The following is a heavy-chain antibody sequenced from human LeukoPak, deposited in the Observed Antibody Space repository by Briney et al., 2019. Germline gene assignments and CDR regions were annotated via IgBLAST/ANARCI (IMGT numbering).Heavy chain of an antibody. D-gene: IGHD3-3*01. J-gene: IGHJ6*02. CDR1: GFTFSSYG. Sequence: GRSLRLSCAASGFTFSSYGMHWVRQAPGKGLEWVAVIWYDGSNKYYADSVKGRFTISRDNSKNTLYLQMNSLRAEDTAVYYCARDLTIFGVVTPLGMDVWGQGTTVTVSS. CDR3: ARDLTIFGVVTPLGMDV. V-gene: IGHV3-33*01. CDR2: IWYDGSNK.